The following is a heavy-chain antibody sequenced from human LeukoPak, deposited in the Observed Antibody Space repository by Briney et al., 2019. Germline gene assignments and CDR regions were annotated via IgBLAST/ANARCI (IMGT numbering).Heavy chain of an antibody. J-gene: IGHJ4*02. V-gene: IGHV5-10-1*01. CDR3: ATRLSSSWYYLDY. CDR2: IDPSDSYT. Sequence: GESLKISCKGSGYSFTSYWISWVRQMPGNGLEWMGRIDPSDSYTNYSPSFQGHVTISADKSISTAYLQWSSLKASDTAMYYCATRLSSSWYYLDYWGLGTLVTVSS. D-gene: IGHD6-13*01. CDR1: GYSFTSYW.